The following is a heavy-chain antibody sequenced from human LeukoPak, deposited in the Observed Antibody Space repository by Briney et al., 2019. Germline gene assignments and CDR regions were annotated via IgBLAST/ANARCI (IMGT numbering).Heavy chain of an antibody. J-gene: IGHJ4*02. CDR1: GFTFSDYY. CDR2: ISSSGSTI. CDR3: GYYYDSSGWVPYYFDY. V-gene: IGHV3-11*04. D-gene: IGHD3-22*01. Sequence: KPGGSLRLSCAASGFTFSDYYMSWIRQAPGKGLEWVSYISSSGSTIYYADSVKGRFTISRDNAKNSLYLQMNSLRAEDTAVYYCGYYYDSSGWVPYYFDYWGQGTLVTVSS.